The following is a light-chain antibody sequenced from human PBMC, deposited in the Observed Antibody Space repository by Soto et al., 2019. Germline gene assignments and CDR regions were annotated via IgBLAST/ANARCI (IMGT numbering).Light chain of an antibody. CDR3: KSYAGNDNPYV. V-gene: IGLV2-8*01. J-gene: IGLJ1*01. CDR2: EVT. CDR1: SSDVGAYDY. Sequence: QSALTQPPSASGSPGQSVTISCTGTSSDVGAYDYVSWYQFHPGKAPKLILSEVTKRPSGVPDRFSGSKSGNTASLTVSGLQPEDEADYYCKSYAGNDNPYVFGTGTKVTVL.